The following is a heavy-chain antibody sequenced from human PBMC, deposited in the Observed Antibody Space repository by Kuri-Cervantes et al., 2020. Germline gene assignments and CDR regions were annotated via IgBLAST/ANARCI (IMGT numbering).Heavy chain of an antibody. D-gene: IGHD7-27*01. CDR1: GGSISSSSYY. CDR2: IYYSGNT. J-gene: IGHJ4*02. CDR3: ARIFWGNDHGDH. Sequence: SETLSLTCTVSGGSISSSSYYWGWIRQPPGKGLEWIGYIYYSGNTNYNPSLKSRVTMSMDMSKNQFSLTLSSLTPADTAIYYCARIFWGNDHGDHWGQGILVTVSS. V-gene: IGHV4-61*05.